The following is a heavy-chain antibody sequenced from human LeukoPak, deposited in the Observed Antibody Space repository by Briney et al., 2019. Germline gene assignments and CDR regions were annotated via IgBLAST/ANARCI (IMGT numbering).Heavy chain of an antibody. CDR3: AEDQQLEPFHY. CDR1: GLTFSNYG. Sequence: GGSLRLSCVASGLTFSNYGMHWVRQAPGKGLEWVEFIQFDGGDIFYADSVKGRFTISRDNSKNTLFLQMNSLRTDDTAMYYCAEDQQLEPFHYWGRGTLVTVSS. CDR2: IQFDGGDI. J-gene: IGHJ4*02. D-gene: IGHD1-1*01. V-gene: IGHV3-30*02.